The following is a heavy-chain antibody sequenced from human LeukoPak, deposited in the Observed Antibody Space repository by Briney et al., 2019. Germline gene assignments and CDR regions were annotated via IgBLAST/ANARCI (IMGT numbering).Heavy chain of an antibody. Sequence: PSETLSLTCTVSGYSISSGYYWGWIRQPPGKGLEWIGNIYHSGTTYYNPSLKSRLTLSVDTSKNQFSLNLSSVTAADTAVYYCARGVAYWSQGTLVTVSS. CDR1: GYSISSGYY. J-gene: IGHJ4*02. CDR3: ARGVAY. V-gene: IGHV4-38-2*02. CDR2: IYHSGTT.